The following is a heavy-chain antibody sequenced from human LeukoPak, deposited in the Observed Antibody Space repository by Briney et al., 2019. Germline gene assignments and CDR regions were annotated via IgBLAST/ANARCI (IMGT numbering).Heavy chain of an antibody. D-gene: IGHD3-10*01. CDR2: ISGSGGST. V-gene: IGHV3-23*01. CDR1: GFTLSSNA. Sequence: PGGSLRLSCAASGFTLSSNAMSWVRQAPGEGLEWVSAISGSGGSTYYADSVKGRFTISRDNAKDSLYLQMNSLRAEDTAVYYCARDCCASGSHDYWGQGTLVTVSS. CDR3: ARDCCASGSHDY. J-gene: IGHJ4*02.